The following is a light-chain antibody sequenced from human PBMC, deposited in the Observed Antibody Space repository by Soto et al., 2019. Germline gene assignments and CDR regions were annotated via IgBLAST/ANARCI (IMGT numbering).Light chain of an antibody. CDR3: QVWDNNSDRPVV. V-gene: IGLV3-21*02. Sequence: SCELTQPPSVSVAPGQTASITCGGNNIGRKSVHWYQQKPVQAPVLVVYDDRDRPSGIPERISGSNSGNTATLTISRVEAGDEADYYCQVWDNNSDRPVVFGGGTKVTVL. J-gene: IGLJ2*01. CDR1: NIGRKS. CDR2: DDR.